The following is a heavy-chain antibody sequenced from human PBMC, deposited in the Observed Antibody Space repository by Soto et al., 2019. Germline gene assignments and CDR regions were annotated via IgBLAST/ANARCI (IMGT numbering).Heavy chain of an antibody. J-gene: IGHJ5*02. D-gene: IGHD6-19*01. CDR1: GGSISSYY. V-gene: IGHV4-59*01. Sequence: SETLSLTCTVSGGSISSYYWSWIRQPPGKGLEWIGYIYYSGSTNYNPSLKSRVTISVDTSKNQFSLKLSSVTAADTAVYYCARVRTVAGTKWFDPWGQGTLVTVPS. CDR2: IYYSGST. CDR3: ARVRTVAGTKWFDP.